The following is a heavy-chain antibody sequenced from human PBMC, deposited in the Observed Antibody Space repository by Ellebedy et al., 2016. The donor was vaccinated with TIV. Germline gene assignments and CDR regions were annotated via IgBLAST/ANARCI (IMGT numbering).Heavy chain of an antibody. CDR3: AKQREMVRGVLRGMDV. CDR1: GYNFTNYW. V-gene: IGHV5-51*01. J-gene: IGHJ6*02. CDR2: IFPDDSDT. D-gene: IGHD3-10*01. Sequence: GESLKISXKGSGYNFTNYWVGWVRLMPGKGLEWMGIIFPDDSDTRYSPSFQGHVTISVDKSISTAYLQWSSLKASDTAIYYCAKQREMVRGVLRGMDVWGQGTTVTASS.